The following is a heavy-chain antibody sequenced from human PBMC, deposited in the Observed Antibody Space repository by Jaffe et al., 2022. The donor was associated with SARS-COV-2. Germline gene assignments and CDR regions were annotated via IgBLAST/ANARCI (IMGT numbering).Heavy chain of an antibody. D-gene: IGHD2-15*01. CDR2: IYLTGGT. CDR1: GASISSGSYY. V-gene: IGHV4-61*02. CDR3: ARGGGCRGGNCWNY. J-gene: IGHJ4*02. Sequence: QVQLQESGPGLVKPSQTLSLTCTVSGASISSGSYYWGWIRQPAGSGLEWIGRIYLTGGTNYNPSLKSRVTISVDPSKNQFSLKLNSVTAADTAVYYCARGGGCRGGNCWNYWGQGTLVTVSS.